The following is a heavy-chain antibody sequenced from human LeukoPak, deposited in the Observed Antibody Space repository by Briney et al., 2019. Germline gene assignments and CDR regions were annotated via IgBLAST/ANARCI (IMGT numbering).Heavy chain of an antibody. CDR2: ISAYNGNT. Sequence: ASVKVSSKASGYTFTSYGISWVRQAPGQGLEWMGWISAYNGNTNYAQKLQGRVTMTTDTSTSTAYMELRSLRSDDTAVYYCARATYRVATIKPPFDYWGQGTLVTVSS. CDR1: GYTFTSYG. CDR3: ARATYRVATIKPPFDY. V-gene: IGHV1-18*01. D-gene: IGHD5-12*01. J-gene: IGHJ4*02.